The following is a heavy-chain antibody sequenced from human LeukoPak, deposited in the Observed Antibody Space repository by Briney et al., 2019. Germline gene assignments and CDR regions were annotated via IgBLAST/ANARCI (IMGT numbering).Heavy chain of an antibody. CDR2: IWSDGSKK. V-gene: IGHV3-33*08. CDR1: GLTLSNYW. D-gene: IGHD4-17*01. J-gene: IGHJ6*03. CDR3: ARGRGTTGYMDV. Sequence: GGSLRLSCAASGLTLSNYWMTWVRQAPGKGLEWVAVIWSDGSKKYYADSVKGRFTISRDNSKNTLYLQMNSLRAEDTAVYYCARGRGTTGYMDVWGKGTTVTVSS.